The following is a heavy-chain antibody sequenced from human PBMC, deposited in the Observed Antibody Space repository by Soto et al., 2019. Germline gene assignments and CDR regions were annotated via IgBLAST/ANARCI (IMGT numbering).Heavy chain of an antibody. CDR2: IYYSGST. J-gene: IGHJ4*02. V-gene: IGHV4-31*03. Sequence: PSETLSLTCTVSGGSISSGGYYWSWIRQHPGKGLEWIGYIYYSGSTYYNPSLKSRVTISVDTSKNQFSLKLSSVTAAVTAVYYWARARKSVVTHFEYWGQGALVTVSS. D-gene: IGHD2-15*01. CDR1: GGSISSGGYY. CDR3: ARARKSVVTHFEY.